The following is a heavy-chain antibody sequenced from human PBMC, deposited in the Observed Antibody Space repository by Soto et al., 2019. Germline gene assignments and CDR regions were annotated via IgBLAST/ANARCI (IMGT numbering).Heavy chain of an antibody. V-gene: IGHV3-11*05. CDR1: GFTFSDYY. Sequence: QVQLVESGGGLVKPGGSLRLSCAVSGFTFSDYYMTWIRQAPGKGLEWVSYISSSTSHKNYADSVKGRSTISRDNAKNSLFLQMNSLRAEDTAVYYCARGRGAAADYCDFWGQGTLVTVSS. CDR3: ARGRGAAADYCDF. J-gene: IGHJ4*02. D-gene: IGHD6-13*01. CDR2: ISSSTSHK.